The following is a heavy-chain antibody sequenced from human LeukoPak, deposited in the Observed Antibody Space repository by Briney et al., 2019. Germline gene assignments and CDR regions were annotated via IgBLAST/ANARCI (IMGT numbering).Heavy chain of an antibody. V-gene: IGHV1-2*02. CDR2: INPNSGGT. CDR3: ARADGELPDY. Sequence: ASVTVSCKASGYTFTGYYMHWVRQDPGQGLEWMGWINPNSGGTNYAQKFQGRVTMTRDTSISTAYMELSRLRSDDTAVYYCARADGELPDYWGQGTLVTVSS. CDR1: GYTFTGYY. J-gene: IGHJ4*02. D-gene: IGHD1-26*01.